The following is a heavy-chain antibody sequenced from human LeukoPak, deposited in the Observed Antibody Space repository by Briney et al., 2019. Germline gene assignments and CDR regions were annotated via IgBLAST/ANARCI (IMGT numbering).Heavy chain of an antibody. V-gene: IGHV5-51*01. J-gene: IGHJ4*02. CDR1: GYSFSNYW. Sequence: GESLKISCKASGYSFSNYWIGWVRQMRGKGLEWVGIIYPDDSETRYSPSFQGQVTISADKSISTAYLQWCSLKASDTAMYYCARLFRCCISSTCYPDYWGQGSLVTVSS. D-gene: IGHD2-2*01. CDR2: IYPDDSET. CDR3: ARLFRCCISSTCYPDY.